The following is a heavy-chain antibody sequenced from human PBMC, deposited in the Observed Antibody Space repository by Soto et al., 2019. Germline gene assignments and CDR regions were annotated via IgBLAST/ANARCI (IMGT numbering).Heavy chain of an antibody. CDR2: IDPSDSFA. Sequence: GESLKISCRGSGYSFTNYWITWVRQMPGKGLEWMGRIDPSDSFATYSPSFQGHVTISADTSTTTAYLQWSSLKASDTAIYFCARHDGGGTTSSYYGMDVWGQGTSVTVSS. J-gene: IGHJ6*02. D-gene: IGHD1-1*01. V-gene: IGHV5-10-1*01. CDR1: GYSFTNYW. CDR3: ARHDGGGTTSSYYGMDV.